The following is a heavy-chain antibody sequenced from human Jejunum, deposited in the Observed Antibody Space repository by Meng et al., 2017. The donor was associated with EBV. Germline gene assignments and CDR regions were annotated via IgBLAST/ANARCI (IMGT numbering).Heavy chain of an antibody. CDR1: GATFTSYG. CDR2: INAETGYP. V-gene: IGHV7-4-1*02. Sequence: KPADTVKVSCKSSGATFTSYGMNGVRQAPGQGLEWMGWINAETGYPTYAQGFTGRFVFYLDTSVSTVYLEISSVKAEDTATYYCAPSNTCYFAYWGQGTLVTVSS. CDR3: APSNTCYFAY. J-gene: IGHJ4*02.